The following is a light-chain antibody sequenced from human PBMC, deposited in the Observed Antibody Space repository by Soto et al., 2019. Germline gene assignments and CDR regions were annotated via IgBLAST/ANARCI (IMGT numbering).Light chain of an antibody. CDR1: SSNIGSNT. CDR3: AAWDDSLNAWV. Sequence: QLVLTQPPSASGTPGQRVTISCSGSSSNIGSNTVNWYRQLPGTAPRLLIFGNNQRPSGVPDRFSGSKSGTSASLAISGLQSEDEADCYCAAWDDSLNAWVFGGGTQLTVL. V-gene: IGLV1-44*01. J-gene: IGLJ3*02. CDR2: GNN.